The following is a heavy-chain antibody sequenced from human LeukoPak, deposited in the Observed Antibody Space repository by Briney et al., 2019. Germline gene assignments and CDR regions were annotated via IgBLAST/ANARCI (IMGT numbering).Heavy chain of an antibody. CDR2: IYYSGST. V-gene: IGHV4-59*01. Sequence: SETLSLTCTVSGGPISSYYWSWIRQPPGKGLEWIGYIYYSGSTNYNPSLKSRVTISVDTSKNQFSLKLSSVTAADTAVYYCARDRPRYCSSTSCYSAFDIWGQGTMVTVSS. CDR1: GGPISSYY. D-gene: IGHD2-2*01. J-gene: IGHJ3*02. CDR3: ARDRPRYCSSTSCYSAFDI.